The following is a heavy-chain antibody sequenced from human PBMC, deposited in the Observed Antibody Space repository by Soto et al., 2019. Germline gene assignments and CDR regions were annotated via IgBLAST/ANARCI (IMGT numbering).Heavy chain of an antibody. CDR1: GYTFTSYD. Sequence: GASVKVSCKASGYTFTSYDISWVRQAPGQGLEWMGWISAYNGNTNYAQKLQGRVTMTTDTSTSTAYMELRSLRSDDTAVYYCARHYYYDSSGYYPFDYWGQGTLVTVSS. J-gene: IGHJ4*02. D-gene: IGHD3-22*01. CDR3: ARHYYYDSSGYYPFDY. V-gene: IGHV1-18*01. CDR2: ISAYNGNT.